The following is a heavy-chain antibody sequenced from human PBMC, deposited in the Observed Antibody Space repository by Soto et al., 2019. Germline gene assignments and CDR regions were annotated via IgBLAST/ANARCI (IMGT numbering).Heavy chain of an antibody. CDR2: IWYDGSNK. D-gene: IGHD6-19*01. V-gene: IGHV3-33*01. Sequence: QVQLVESGGGVVQPGRSLRLSCAASGFTFSSYGMHWVRQAPGKGLEWVAVIWYDGSNKYYADSVKGRFTISRDNSKNTMYVQMNSLRAEDTAVYYCARGAGVAGTSAEYFQHWGQGTLVTVSS. CDR1: GFTFSSYG. J-gene: IGHJ1*01. CDR3: ARGAGVAGTSAEYFQH.